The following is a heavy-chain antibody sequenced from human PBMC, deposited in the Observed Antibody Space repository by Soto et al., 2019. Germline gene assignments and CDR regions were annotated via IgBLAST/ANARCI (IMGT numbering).Heavy chain of an antibody. Sequence: SETLSLTCTVSGGSISSYYWSWIRQHPGKGLEWIGYIYYSGSTNYNPSLKSRVTISVDTSKNQFSLKLSSVTAADTAVYYCARGYYDILTGYYKHFDYWGQGTLVTVSS. J-gene: IGHJ4*02. CDR1: GGSISSYY. D-gene: IGHD3-9*01. CDR2: IYYSGST. CDR3: ARGYYDILTGYYKHFDY. V-gene: IGHV4-59*01.